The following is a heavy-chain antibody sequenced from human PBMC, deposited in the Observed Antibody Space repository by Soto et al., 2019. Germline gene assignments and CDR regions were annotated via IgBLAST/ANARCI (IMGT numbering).Heavy chain of an antibody. D-gene: IGHD2-2*01. CDR2: ISGSGGST. CDR3: LIPAANEVHYYYGMDV. CDR1: GFTFSSYA. J-gene: IGHJ6*02. V-gene: IGHV3-23*01. Sequence: GGSLRLSCAASGFTFSSYAMSWVRQAPGKGLEWVSAISGSGGSTYYADSVKGRFTISRDNSKNTLYLQMNSLRAEDTAVYYCLIPAANEVHYYYGMDVWGQGTTVTVSS.